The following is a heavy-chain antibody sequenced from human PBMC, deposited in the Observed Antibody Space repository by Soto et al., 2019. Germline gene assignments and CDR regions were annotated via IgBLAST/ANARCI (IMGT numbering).Heavy chain of an antibody. Sequence: ASETLSLTCAVSGYSISDAYYWGWIRQPPGKGLEWIGSIYHSGSTYYNPSLKSRVTISVDTSKNQFSLKLSSVTAADTAVYYCARGADRGSSSWLYYFDYWGQGALVTVSS. D-gene: IGHD6-13*01. CDR1: GYSISDAYY. J-gene: IGHJ4*02. CDR2: IYHSGST. V-gene: IGHV4-38-2*01. CDR3: ARGADRGSSSWLYYFDY.